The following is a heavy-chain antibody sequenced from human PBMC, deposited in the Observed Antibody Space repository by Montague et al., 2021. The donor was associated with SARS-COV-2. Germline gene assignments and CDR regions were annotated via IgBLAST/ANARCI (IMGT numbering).Heavy chain of an antibody. CDR2: INHSGNT. CDR1: GGSFSTYY. V-gene: IGHV4-34*01. Sequence: SETLSLTCGVYGGSFSTYYWGWIRQSPGKGLEWITDINHSGNTNXNPSLKSRVSISLDTPNNQFSLKVSSVTAADTAVYYCARRHHDYVGNRPYYFFDYWGQGSLVTVSS. J-gene: IGHJ4*02. D-gene: IGHD4-23*01. CDR3: ARRHHDYVGNRPYYFFDY.